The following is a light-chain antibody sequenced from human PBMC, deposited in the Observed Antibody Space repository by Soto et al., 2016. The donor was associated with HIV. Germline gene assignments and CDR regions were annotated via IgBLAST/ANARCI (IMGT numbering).Light chain of an antibody. CDR2: GKN. CDR3: NSRDSSGYHLV. J-gene: IGLJ2*01. Sequence: SSELTQDPAVSVALGQTVRITCQGDSLRSYYASWYQQKPGQAPVLVIYGKNNRPSGIPDRFSGSSSGNTASLTITGAQAEDEADYYCNSRDSSGYHLVFGGGTKLTRP. CDR1: SLRSYY. V-gene: IGLV3-19*01.